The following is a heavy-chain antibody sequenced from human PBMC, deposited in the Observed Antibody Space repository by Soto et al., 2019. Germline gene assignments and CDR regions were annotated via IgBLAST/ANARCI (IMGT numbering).Heavy chain of an antibody. J-gene: IGHJ4*02. CDR3: ASSDYSSFRY. V-gene: IGHV3-7*05. Sequence: EVQLVESGGGLVQPGGSLRLSCAASGFTFSSYWMTWVHQAPGKGLEWVANINQDESERYYVDSVKGRFTISRDNVKNSLYLQMNSLRVEDTAVYYCASSDYSSFRYWGQGALVTVSS. D-gene: IGHD6-6*01. CDR2: INQDESER. CDR1: GFTFSSYW.